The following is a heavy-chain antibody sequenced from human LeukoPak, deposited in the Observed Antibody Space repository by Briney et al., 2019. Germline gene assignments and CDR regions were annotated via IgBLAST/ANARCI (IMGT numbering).Heavy chain of an antibody. V-gene: IGHV1-18*01. Sequence: ASVKVSCKASGYTLTSYGISWVRQAPGQGLEWMGWISAYNGNTNYAQKLQGRVTMTTDTSTSTAYMELRSLRSDDTAVYYCARDRWSYDSSGYYDAYYFDYWGQGTLVTVSS. CDR2: ISAYNGNT. J-gene: IGHJ4*02. D-gene: IGHD3-22*01. CDR3: ARDRWSYDSSGYYDAYYFDY. CDR1: GYTLTSYG.